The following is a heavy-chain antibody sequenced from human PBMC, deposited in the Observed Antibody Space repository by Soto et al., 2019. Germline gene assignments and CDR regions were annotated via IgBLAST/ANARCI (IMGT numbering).Heavy chain of an antibody. J-gene: IGHJ4*02. CDR3: ARGYGSYFDY. V-gene: IGHV1-8*01. CDR1: RYTFTSYD. D-gene: IGHD3-10*01. Sequence: QVQLVQSGAEVKKPGASVKVSCKPSRYTFTSYDINWVRQATGQGPEWMGWMNPNNGATGYAQKFQGRVTMTRDTSMTTAYMELSSLRSEDTAVYYCARGYGSYFDYWGQGSLVTVSS. CDR2: MNPNNGAT.